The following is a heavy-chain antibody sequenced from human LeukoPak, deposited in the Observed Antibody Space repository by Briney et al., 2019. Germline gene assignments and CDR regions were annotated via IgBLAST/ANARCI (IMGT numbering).Heavy chain of an antibody. J-gene: IGHJ4*02. CDR1: GFTFADFA. V-gene: IGHV3-9*01. Sequence: GRSLSLSCAVSGFTFADFAMHWVRQVPGGGLEWGSGINWNSDSIGYTDSVRGRFTTYRDNAKNSLYLQMNSLRAEDTAFYYCAINGGGDSGYGNFDYWGQGTLVTVSS. CDR2: INWNSDSI. D-gene: IGHD5-12*01. CDR3: AINGGGDSGYGNFDY.